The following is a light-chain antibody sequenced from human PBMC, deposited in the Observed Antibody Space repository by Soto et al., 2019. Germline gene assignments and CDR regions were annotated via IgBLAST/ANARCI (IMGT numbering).Light chain of an antibody. Sequence: VVLTQSPGTLSFSSGERATLSCRASQSVINSYLAWYQQKPGQAPRLLLYGAYNRATGIPDRFSGSGSGTDFTLTISRLEPEDFAVYYCQQYGTAPWTFGQGTKVDIK. J-gene: IGKJ1*01. CDR1: QSVINSY. CDR3: QQYGTAPWT. V-gene: IGKV3-20*01. CDR2: GAY.